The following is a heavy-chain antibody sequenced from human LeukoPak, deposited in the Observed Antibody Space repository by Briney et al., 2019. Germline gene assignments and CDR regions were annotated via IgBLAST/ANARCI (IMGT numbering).Heavy chain of an antibody. Sequence: GGSLRLSCAASGFTFSSYSMNWVRQAPGKGLEWVANIKQDGSEKNYVDSVKGRFTISRDNAKNSLYLQMNSLRVEDTAVYYCARDRTAPDTPTGPWGQGTLVTVSS. D-gene: IGHD5-18*01. V-gene: IGHV3-7*01. CDR1: GFTFSSYS. J-gene: IGHJ5*02. CDR3: ARDRTAPDTPTGP. CDR2: IKQDGSEK.